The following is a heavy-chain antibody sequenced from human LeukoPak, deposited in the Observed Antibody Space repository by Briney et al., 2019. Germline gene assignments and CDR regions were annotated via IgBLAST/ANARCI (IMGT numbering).Heavy chain of an antibody. CDR3: ARRSGNYGWFDP. CDR2: INPNSGGT. Sequence: GASVKVSCKASGYTFTGYYMHWVRQAPGQGLEWMGRINPNSGGTNYAQKFQGRVTMTRDTSISTAYMELSRLRSDDTAVYYCARRSGNYGWFDPWGQGTLVTVPS. V-gene: IGHV1-2*06. CDR1: GYTFTGYY. D-gene: IGHD4-23*01. J-gene: IGHJ5*02.